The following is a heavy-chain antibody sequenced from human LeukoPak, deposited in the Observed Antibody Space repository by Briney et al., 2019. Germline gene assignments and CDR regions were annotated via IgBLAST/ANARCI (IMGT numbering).Heavy chain of an antibody. Sequence: VKPSETLSLTCTVSGGSISSYYWSWIRQSPRKGLEWIGNIYYSGDTNYNPSLKSRLSISVDTSNNQFSLKLSSVTAADTAVYYCVRQILTAMAYFDYWGQGTLVTVSS. D-gene: IGHD5-18*01. CDR2: IYYSGDT. V-gene: IGHV4-59*08. CDR3: VRQILTAMAYFDY. J-gene: IGHJ4*02. CDR1: GGSISSYY.